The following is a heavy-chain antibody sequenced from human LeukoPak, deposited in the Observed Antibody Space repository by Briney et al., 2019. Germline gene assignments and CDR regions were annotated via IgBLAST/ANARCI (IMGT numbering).Heavy chain of an antibody. CDR2: ISPSGGGT. D-gene: IGHD6-19*01. CDR3: ARDGEPAVPGGAYFYGMDV. J-gene: IGHJ6*02. CDR1: GYSFTGYY. Sequence: ASVKVSCKASGYSFTGYYMHWIRQAPGQGLEWMGIISPSGGGTSYAQKFQGRVTMTGDTSTSTVYMELSSLTSDDTAVYYCARDGEPAVPGGAYFYGMDVWGQGTTVTVSS. V-gene: IGHV1-46*01.